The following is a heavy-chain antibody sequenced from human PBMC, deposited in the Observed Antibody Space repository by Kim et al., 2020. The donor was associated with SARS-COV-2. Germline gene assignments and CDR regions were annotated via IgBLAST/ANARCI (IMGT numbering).Heavy chain of an antibody. CDR3: ARYSSGWYIFDP. D-gene: IGHD6-19*01. J-gene: IGHJ5*02. Sequence: NYAQKFQGGVTITADESTSTAYMELSSLRSEDTAVYYCARYSSGWYIFDPWGQGTLVTVSS. V-gene: IGHV1-69*01.